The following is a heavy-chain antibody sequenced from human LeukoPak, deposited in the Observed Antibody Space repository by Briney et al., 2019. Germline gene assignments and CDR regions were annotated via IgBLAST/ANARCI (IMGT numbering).Heavy chain of an antibody. D-gene: IGHD3-22*01. CDR1: GDSISSYY. CDR2: INYSGST. J-gene: IGHJ4*02. V-gene: IGHV4-59*01. Sequence: PSETLSLTCTVSGDSISSYYWSWIRQPPGKGLEWIGYINYSGSTNYNPSLKSRVTISVDTSKNQFSLKLSSVTAADTAVYYCARGKYYYDTTPGYWGQGTLVTVSS. CDR3: ARGKYYYDTTPGY.